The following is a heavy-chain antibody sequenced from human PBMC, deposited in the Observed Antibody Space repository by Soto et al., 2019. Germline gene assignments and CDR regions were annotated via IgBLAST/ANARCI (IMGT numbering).Heavy chain of an antibody. D-gene: IGHD3-22*01. Sequence: ASVKVSCKASGYTFTSYYMHWVRQAPGQGLEWMGIINPSGGSTSYAQKFQGRVTMTRDTSTSTVYMELSSLRSEDTAVYYCARVLYPITMIVVVPPPLDPWGQGTLVTVSS. J-gene: IGHJ5*02. CDR2: INPSGGST. V-gene: IGHV1-46*01. CDR1: GYTFTSYY. CDR3: ARVLYPITMIVVVPPPLDP.